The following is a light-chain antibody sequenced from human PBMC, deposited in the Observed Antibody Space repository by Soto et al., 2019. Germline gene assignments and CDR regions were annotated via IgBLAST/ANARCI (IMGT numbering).Light chain of an antibody. Sequence: IQLTQSPSSLSASVGDRVTITCRASQGISSFLAWYQQKPGKAPKLLIYGASTLQSGVPSRFSGSGSGTDFTLTFGSLQPEDFATDSCQQLNSFPIPFGPGTKVDI. CDR3: QQLNSFPIP. V-gene: IGKV1-9*01. CDR1: QGISSF. J-gene: IGKJ3*01. CDR2: GAS.